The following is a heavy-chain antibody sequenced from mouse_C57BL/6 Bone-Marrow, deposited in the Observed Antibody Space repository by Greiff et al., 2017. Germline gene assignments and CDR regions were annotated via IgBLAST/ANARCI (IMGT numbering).Heavy chain of an antibody. CDR2: ISNGGGST. V-gene: IGHV5-12*01. J-gene: IGHJ4*01. CDR3: ARLRGNPYYAMDY. Sequence: EVHLVESGGGLVQPGGSLKLSCAASGFTFSDYYMYWVRQTPEKRLEWVAYISNGGGSTYYPDTVKGRFTISRDNAKNTLYLQMSRLKSEDTAMYYCARLRGNPYYAMDYWGQGTSVTVSS. CDR1: GFTFSDYY. D-gene: IGHD2-1*01.